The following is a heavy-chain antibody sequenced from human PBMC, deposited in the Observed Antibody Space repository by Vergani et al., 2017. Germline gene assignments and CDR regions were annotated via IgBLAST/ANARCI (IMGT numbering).Heavy chain of an antibody. CDR3: ARSAARSGWYFRQYYFDY. Sequence: QVQLQQWGAGLLKPSETLSLTCAVYGGSFSGYYWSWIRQPPGKGLEWIGEINHSGSTNYNPSLKSRVTISVDTSKNQFSLKLSSVTAADTAVYYCARSAARSGWYFRQYYFDYWGQGTLVTVSS. CDR2: INHSGST. J-gene: IGHJ4*02. CDR1: GGSFSGYY. D-gene: IGHD6-19*01. V-gene: IGHV4-34*01.